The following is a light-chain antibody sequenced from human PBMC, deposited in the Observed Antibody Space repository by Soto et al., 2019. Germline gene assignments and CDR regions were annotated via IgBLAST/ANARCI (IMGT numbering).Light chain of an antibody. CDR1: QSVSSSY. J-gene: IGKJ1*01. V-gene: IGKV3-20*01. CDR3: QQFGSSPWT. CDR2: GAS. Sequence: EIVLTQSPGTLSLSPGERATLSCRASQSVSSSYLAWYQQKPGQAPRLLIYGASTRATGIPDRFSGSGSGTDFTLTISRLEAEYFAVYYCQQFGSSPWTFGQGTKVEIK.